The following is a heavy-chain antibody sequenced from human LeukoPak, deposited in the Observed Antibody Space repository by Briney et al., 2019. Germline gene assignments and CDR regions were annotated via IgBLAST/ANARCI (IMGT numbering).Heavy chain of an antibody. V-gene: IGHV3-23*01. CDR1: GFTFSNYA. J-gene: IGHJ4*02. Sequence: GGSLRLSCAASGFTFSNYAMSWVRQAPGKGLEWVSAISGSGGRTYYADSVKGRFTISRDNAKNSLYLQMNSLRAEDTAVYYCAREGHETFDYWGQGTLVTVSS. CDR2: ISGSGGRT. CDR3: AREGHETFDY.